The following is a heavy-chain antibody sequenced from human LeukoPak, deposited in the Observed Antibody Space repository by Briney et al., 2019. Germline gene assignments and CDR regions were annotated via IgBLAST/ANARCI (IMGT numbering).Heavy chain of an antibody. CDR3: ARDQAAAGFDY. Sequence: PGGSLRLSCAASGFTVSSNYMSWVRQAPGKGLEWVSYISSSGSTIYYADSVKGRFTISRDNAKNSLYLQMNSLRAEDTAVYYCARDQAAAGFDYWGQGTLVTVSS. CDR1: GFTVSSNY. D-gene: IGHD6-13*01. V-gene: IGHV3-11*01. CDR2: ISSSGSTI. J-gene: IGHJ4*02.